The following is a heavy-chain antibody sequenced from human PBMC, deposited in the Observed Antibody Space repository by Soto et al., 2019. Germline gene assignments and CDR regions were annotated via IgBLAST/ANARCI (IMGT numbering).Heavy chain of an antibody. Sequence: SETLSLTCTVSGGSVSSGSYYWSWLRQPPGKGLEWIGYIYYSGSTNYNPSLKSRVTISVDTSKNQFSLKLSSVTAADTAVYSCARDYRQFDPWGQGTLVTVSS. V-gene: IGHV4-61*01. J-gene: IGHJ5*02. CDR3: ARDYRQFDP. CDR2: IYYSGST. CDR1: GGSVSSGSYY.